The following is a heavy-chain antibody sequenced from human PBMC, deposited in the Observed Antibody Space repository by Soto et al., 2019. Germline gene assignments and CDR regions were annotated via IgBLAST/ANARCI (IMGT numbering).Heavy chain of an antibody. V-gene: IGHV4-34*01. J-gene: IGHJ6*02. CDR1: GGSFSGYY. Sequence: SETLSLTCAVYGGSFSGYYWSWIRQPPGKGLEWIGEINHSGSTNYNPSLKSRVTISVDTSKNLFSLKLSSVTAADTAVYYCARGPYGGKSGYYGMDVWGQGTTVTVSS. CDR3: ARGPYGGKSGYYGMDV. D-gene: IGHD4-17*01. CDR2: INHSGST.